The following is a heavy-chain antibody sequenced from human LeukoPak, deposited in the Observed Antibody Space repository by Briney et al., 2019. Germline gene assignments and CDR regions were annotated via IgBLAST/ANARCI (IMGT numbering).Heavy chain of an antibody. CDR3: ACLHGSGSYHPLLHNTLDV. CDR2: IYHSGAT. V-gene: IGHV4-34*01. Sequence: SETLSLTCDVDGGSFTDNYWSWIRKAPGKGLEWIGEIYHSGATNYNPSLDSRVTLSVDSSKSQFSLKLTSVTAADTAVYYCACLHGSGSYHPLLHNTLDVWGTGTTVTVSS. D-gene: IGHD3-10*01. CDR1: GGSFTDNY. J-gene: IGHJ6*04.